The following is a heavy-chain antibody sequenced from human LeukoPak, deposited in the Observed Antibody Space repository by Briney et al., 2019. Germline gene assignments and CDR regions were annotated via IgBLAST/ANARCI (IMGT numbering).Heavy chain of an antibody. CDR1: GYTFTTYA. CDR2: IRASNGNT. Sequence: GASVKVSCKASGYTFTTYAITWVRQAPGQGLEWMGWIRASNGNTNFAQNLQGRLTMTTDTSTSTAYMVLRSLRSDDTAVYYCARDRDIVVVPAAIVNAFDIWGQGTMVTVSS. J-gene: IGHJ3*02. V-gene: IGHV1-18*01. CDR3: ARDRDIVVVPAAIVNAFDI. D-gene: IGHD2-2*01.